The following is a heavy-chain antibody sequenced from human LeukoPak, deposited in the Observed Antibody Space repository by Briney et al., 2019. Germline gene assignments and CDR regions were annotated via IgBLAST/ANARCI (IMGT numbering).Heavy chain of an antibody. CDR2: INPNSGGT. CDR3: ARGKPPVADFDY. Sequence: ASVKVSCKASGYTFTGYYMHWVRQAPGQGLEWMGWINPNSGGTNYTQKFQGWVTMTRDTSISTAYMELSRLRSDDTAVYYCARGKPPVADFDYWGQGTLVTVSS. CDR1: GYTFTGYY. J-gene: IGHJ4*02. V-gene: IGHV1-2*04.